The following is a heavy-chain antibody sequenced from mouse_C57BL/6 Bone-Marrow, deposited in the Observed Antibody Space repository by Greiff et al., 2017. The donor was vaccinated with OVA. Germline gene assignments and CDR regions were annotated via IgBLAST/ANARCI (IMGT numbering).Heavy chain of an antibody. Sequence: VKLMESGPELVKPGASVKISCKASGYTFTDYYINWVKQRPGQGLEWIGWIFPGSGSTYYNEKFKGKATLTVDKSSSTAYMLLSSLTSEDSAVYFCARRGPYGSSYWFAYWGQGTLVTVSA. V-gene: IGHV1-75*01. CDR1: GYTFTDYY. D-gene: IGHD1-1*01. J-gene: IGHJ3*01. CDR2: IFPGSGST. CDR3: ARRGPYGSSYWFAY.